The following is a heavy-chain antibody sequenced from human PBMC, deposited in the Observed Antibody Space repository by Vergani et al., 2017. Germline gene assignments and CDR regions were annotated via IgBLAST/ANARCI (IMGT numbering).Heavy chain of an antibody. V-gene: IGHV4-39*01. CDR2: IYYSGST. CDR3: ARPGSSEMVPFDY. CDR1: GGSISSSSYY. Sequence: QLQLQESGPGLVKPSETLSLTCTVSGGSISSSSYYWGWIRQPPGKGLEWIGTIYYSGSTYYNPSLESRVTISVDTSKNQFSLKLTSVIAADTAVYYCARPGSSEMVPFDYWGQGALVTVSS. D-gene: IGHD5-12*01. J-gene: IGHJ4*02.